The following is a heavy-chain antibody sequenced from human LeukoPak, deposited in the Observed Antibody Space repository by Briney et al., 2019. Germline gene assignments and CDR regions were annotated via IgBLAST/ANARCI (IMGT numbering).Heavy chain of an antibody. D-gene: IGHD5-18*01. CDR3: AGLDTAMGKSDY. CDR1: GFTFSSYA. Sequence: GSLRLSCAASGFTFSSYAMSWIRQPPGKGLEWIGEINHSGSTNYNPSLKSRVTISVDTSKNQFSLKLSSVTAADTAVYYCAGLDTAMGKSDYWGQGTLVTVSS. V-gene: IGHV4-34*08. J-gene: IGHJ4*02. CDR2: INHSGST.